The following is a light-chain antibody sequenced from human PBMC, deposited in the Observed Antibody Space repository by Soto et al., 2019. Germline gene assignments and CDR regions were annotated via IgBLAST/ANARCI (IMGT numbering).Light chain of an antibody. J-gene: IGKJ3*01. CDR3: QQSYSTPFT. CDR1: QSISSY. Sequence: DIPMTQSPSSLSASVVDRVTITCRASQSISSYLNWYQQKPGKAPKLLIYAAFSFQSGVPSSLSGSGSGTHFTLTISSMQPEDFATFYCQQSYSTPFTFGAGTKVDIK. CDR2: AAF. V-gene: IGKV1-39*01.